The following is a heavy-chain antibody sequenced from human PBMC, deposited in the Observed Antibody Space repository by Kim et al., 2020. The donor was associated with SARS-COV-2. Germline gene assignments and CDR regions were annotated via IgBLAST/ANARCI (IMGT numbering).Heavy chain of an antibody. Sequence: QRFQGRVTITADESKSTAYMELSSLRSEDTAVYYCARFDGSGSYYRGFDYWGQGTLVTVSS. CDR3: ARFDGSGSYYRGFDY. J-gene: IGHJ4*02. V-gene: IGHV1-69*01. D-gene: IGHD3-10*01.